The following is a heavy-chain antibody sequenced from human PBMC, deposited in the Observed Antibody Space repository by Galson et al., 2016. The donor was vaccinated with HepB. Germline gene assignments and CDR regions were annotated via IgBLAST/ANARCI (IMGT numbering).Heavy chain of an antibody. D-gene: IGHD6-19*01. CDR1: GFTFSDYS. CDR3: ARGKVAGSLDY. J-gene: IGHJ4*02. Sequence: SLRLSCAASGFTFSDYSMSWIRQAPGQGLEWVSYISSSSSYTNSADSLKGRFTISRDNAKNSLYLQVNSLRADHTAVYYCARGKVAGSLDYWGQGTLVIVSA. CDR2: ISSSSSYT. V-gene: IGHV3-11*06.